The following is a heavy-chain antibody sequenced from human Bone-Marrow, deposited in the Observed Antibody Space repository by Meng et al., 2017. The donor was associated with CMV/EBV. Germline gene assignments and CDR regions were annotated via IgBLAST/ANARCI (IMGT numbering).Heavy chain of an antibody. CDR2: IKQDGSEK. J-gene: IGHJ6*02. Sequence: GESLKISCAASGFTFSGYWMNWVRQAPGKGLEWVANIKQDGSEKYYVDSVKGRFTISRDNAKDSLYLQMNSLRAEATAVYYCARGWGIALPYYYYGMDVWGHGTTVTFSS. CDR3: ARGWGIALPYYYYGMDV. D-gene: IGHD3-16*01. CDR1: GFTFSGYW. V-gene: IGHV3-7*01.